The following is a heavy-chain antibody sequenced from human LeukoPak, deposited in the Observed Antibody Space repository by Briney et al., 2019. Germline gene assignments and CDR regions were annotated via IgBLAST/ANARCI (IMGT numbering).Heavy chain of an antibody. Sequence: PGGSLKLSCAASGFTFSGSAMHWVRQASGKGLEWVGRIRSKANSYATAYAASVKGRFTISRDDSKNTAYLQMNSLKTEDTAVYYCQAWGANWFDPWGQGTLVTVSS. J-gene: IGHJ5*02. CDR3: QAWGANWFDP. V-gene: IGHV3-73*01. CDR2: IRSKANSYAT. CDR1: GFTFSGSA. D-gene: IGHD3-16*01.